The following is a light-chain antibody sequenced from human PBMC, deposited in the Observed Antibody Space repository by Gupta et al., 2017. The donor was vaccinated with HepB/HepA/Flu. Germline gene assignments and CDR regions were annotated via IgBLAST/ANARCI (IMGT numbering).Light chain of an antibody. CDR3: QKEGGGFPT. CDR1: QSIGYN. Sequence: VITQSPVTLSASPGETLTLSCRASQSIGYNLAWYQQKPGQPPRPVIYSASTRATAFPVRFSGGGFGTEFDLTISVRQVEDYAVYYCQKEGGGFPTFGQGTRVDIK. V-gene: IGKV3D-15*01. J-gene: IGKJ1*01. CDR2: SAS.